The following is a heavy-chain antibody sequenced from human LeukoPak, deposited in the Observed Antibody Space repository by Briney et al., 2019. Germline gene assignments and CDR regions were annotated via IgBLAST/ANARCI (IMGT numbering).Heavy chain of an antibody. J-gene: IGHJ3*02. D-gene: IGHD1-26*01. Sequence: ASVKVSCKASGYTFTGYYMHWVRQAPGQGLELMGRINPNSGGTNYAQKFQGRVTMTRDTSISTAYMELSRLRSDDTAVYYCASHSGSYYGDAFDIWGQGTMVTVSS. CDR2: INPNSGGT. CDR3: ASHSGSYYGDAFDI. CDR1: GYTFTGYY. V-gene: IGHV1-2*06.